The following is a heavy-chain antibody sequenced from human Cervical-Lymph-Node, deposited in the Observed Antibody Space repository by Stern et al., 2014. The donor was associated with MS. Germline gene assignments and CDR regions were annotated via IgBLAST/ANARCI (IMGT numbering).Heavy chain of an antibody. CDR1: GYTFTSYA. Sequence: QVQLVQSGAEVKKPGASVKVSCKASGYTFTSYAMHWVRQAPGQRLEWMGWINAGNGNTKYSQKFQGRVTITRDTSASTAYMELSSLRSEDTAVYYCARDVYSSSWYPNYFDYWGQGTLVTVSS. CDR2: INAGNGNT. D-gene: IGHD6-13*01. J-gene: IGHJ4*02. V-gene: IGHV1-3*01. CDR3: ARDVYSSSWYPNYFDY.